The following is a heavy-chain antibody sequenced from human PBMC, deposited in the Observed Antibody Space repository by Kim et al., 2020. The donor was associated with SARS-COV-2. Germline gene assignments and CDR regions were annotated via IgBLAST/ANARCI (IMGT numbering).Heavy chain of an antibody. CDR3: TRDLSSLYDRSGYYSPYYYCGMDP. V-gene: IGHV3-49*04. CDR1: GFTFSDYA. Sequence: GGSLRLSCTASGFTFSDYAMSWVRQAPGKGLEWVGFIRSKAYGGSTEYAASVKGRFTIARDDYKSIAHLQMNSLKTEDTAVYYCTRDLSSLYDRSGYYSPYYYCGMDPWGPGTTVTV. D-gene: IGHD3-22*01. CDR2: IRSKAYGGST. J-gene: IGHJ6*02.